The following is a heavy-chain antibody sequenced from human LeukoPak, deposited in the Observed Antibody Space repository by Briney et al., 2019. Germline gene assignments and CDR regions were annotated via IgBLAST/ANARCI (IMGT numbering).Heavy chain of an antibody. D-gene: IGHD6-13*01. CDR1: GYTFTGYY. J-gene: IGHJ6*03. V-gene: IGHV1-2*06. Sequence: ASVKVSCKSCGYTFTGYYMHWVRQAPGQGLEWMGRTNPNSGGTNYAQKFQGRVTMTRDTSISTAYMELSRLRSDDTAVYYCATEYSSSWYDYYYYMDVWGKGTTVTVSS. CDR3: ATEYSSSWYDYYYYMDV. CDR2: TNPNSGGT.